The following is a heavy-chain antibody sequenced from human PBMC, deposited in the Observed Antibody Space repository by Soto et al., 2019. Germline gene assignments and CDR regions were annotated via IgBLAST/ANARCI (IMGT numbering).Heavy chain of an antibody. V-gene: IGHV3-30*18. Sequence: GGSLRLSCAASGFTFSSYGMHWVRQAPGKGLEWVAVISYDGSNKYYADSVKGRFTISRDNSKNTLYLQMNSLRAEDTAVYYCANWDLSTWAYGMDVWGQGTTVTVSS. CDR1: GFTFSSYG. J-gene: IGHJ6*02. CDR3: ANWDLSTWAYGMDV. CDR2: ISYDGSNK. D-gene: IGHD1-26*01.